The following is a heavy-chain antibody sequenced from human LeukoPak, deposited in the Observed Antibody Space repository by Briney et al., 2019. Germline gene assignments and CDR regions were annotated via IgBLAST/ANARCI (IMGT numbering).Heavy chain of an antibody. CDR1: GYSFGDYG. CDR2: ISAYSGNR. Sequence: RASVNVSCKASGYSFGDYGFSWVRQAPGQGLEWLGWISAYSGNRNYAQKVEGRVTMTTDTSTSTAYLELRGLRPDDTAVYYCARDDSGAKVDIDYWGQGTLLIVSS. J-gene: IGHJ4*02. CDR3: ARDDSGAKVDIDY. V-gene: IGHV1-18*01. D-gene: IGHD5-12*01.